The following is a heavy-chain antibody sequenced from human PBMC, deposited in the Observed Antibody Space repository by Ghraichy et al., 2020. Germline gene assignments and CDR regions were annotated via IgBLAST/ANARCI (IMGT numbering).Heavy chain of an antibody. Sequence: GGSLRLSCAASGFTFSSYSMNWVRQAPGKGLEWVSYISSSSSTIYYADSVKGRFTISRDNAKNSLYLQMNSLRDEDTAVYYCAREPINYGDYGGAFDIWGQGTMVTVSS. J-gene: IGHJ3*02. D-gene: IGHD4-17*01. V-gene: IGHV3-48*02. CDR2: ISSSSSTI. CDR3: AREPINYGDYGGAFDI. CDR1: GFTFSSYS.